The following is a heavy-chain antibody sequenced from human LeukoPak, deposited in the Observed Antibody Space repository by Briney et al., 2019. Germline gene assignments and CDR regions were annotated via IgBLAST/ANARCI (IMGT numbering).Heavy chain of an antibody. CDR1: GYTPTELS. Sequence: ASVKVSCKVSGYTPTELSMHWVRQAPGKGLEWMGGFDPEDGETIYAQKFQGRVTMTEDTSTDTAYMELSSLRSEDTAVYYCATGGLRYFGVFDPWGQGTLVTVSS. D-gene: IGHD3-9*01. J-gene: IGHJ5*02. CDR2: FDPEDGET. CDR3: ATGGLRYFGVFDP. V-gene: IGHV1-24*01.